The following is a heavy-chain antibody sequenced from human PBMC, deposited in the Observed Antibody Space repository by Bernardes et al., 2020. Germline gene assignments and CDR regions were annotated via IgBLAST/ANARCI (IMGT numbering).Heavy chain of an antibody. Sequence: GSLRLSCAASGFTFSSYAMSWVRQAPGKGLEWVSAISCSGGSTYYADSVKGRFTISRDNSKNTLYLQMNSLKAEDTAVYYCAKSLAAAGTGLAEYYQHWGQGTLVTVSS. CDR1: GFTFSSYA. V-gene: IGHV3-23*01. D-gene: IGHD6-13*01. CDR3: AKSLAAAGTGLAEYYQH. J-gene: IGHJ1*01. CDR2: ISCSGGST.